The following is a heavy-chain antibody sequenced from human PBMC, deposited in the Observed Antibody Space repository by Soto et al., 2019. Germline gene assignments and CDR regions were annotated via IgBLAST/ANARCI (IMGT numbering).Heavy chain of an antibody. V-gene: IGHV5-51*01. CDR1: GYSFTSYW. CDR3: ARHGVGDILTGQPDY. Sequence: GEALKISCQGSGYSFTSYWIGWVRQMPGKGLEWMGIIYPGDSDTRYSPSFQGQVTISADKSISTAYLQWSSLKASDTAMYYCARHGVGDILTGQPDYWGHETLATVAS. CDR2: IYPGDSDT. D-gene: IGHD3-9*01. J-gene: IGHJ4*01.